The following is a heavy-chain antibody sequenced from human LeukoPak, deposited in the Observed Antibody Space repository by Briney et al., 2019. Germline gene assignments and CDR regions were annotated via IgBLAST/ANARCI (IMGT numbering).Heavy chain of an antibody. CDR2: IYYSGST. CDR3: ARVICSGGSCRFDY. CDR1: GGSISSYY. J-gene: IGHJ4*02. D-gene: IGHD2-15*01. V-gene: IGHV4-59*01. Sequence: SETLSLTCTVSGGSISSYYWSWIRQPPGKGLEWIGYIYYSGSTNYNPSLKSRVTISVDTSKNQFSLKLSSVTAADTAVYYCARVICSGGSCRFDYWGQGTLVTVSS.